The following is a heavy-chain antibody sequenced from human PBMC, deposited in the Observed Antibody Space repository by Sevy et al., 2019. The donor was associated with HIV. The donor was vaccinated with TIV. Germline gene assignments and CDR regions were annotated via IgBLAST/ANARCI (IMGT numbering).Heavy chain of an antibody. CDR1: GYTFTGYY. Sequence: ASVKVSCKASGYTFTGYYMHWVRQAPGQGLEWMGWINPNSGGTNYAQKFQGRVTMTRDTSISTAYTELSRLRSDDTAVYYCARSPRYSSSPYYYYYYMDVWGKGTTVTVSS. CDR2: INPNSGGT. V-gene: IGHV1-2*02. D-gene: IGHD6-13*01. CDR3: ARSPRYSSSPYYYYYYMDV. J-gene: IGHJ6*03.